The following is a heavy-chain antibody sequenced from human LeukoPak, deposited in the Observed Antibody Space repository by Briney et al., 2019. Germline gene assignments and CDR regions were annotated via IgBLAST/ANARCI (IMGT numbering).Heavy chain of an antibody. J-gene: IGHJ4*02. D-gene: IGHD2-2*01. CDR3: ARHAAVPAYFDY. CDR1: GGSISSYY. V-gene: IGHV4-39*01. CDR2: IYYSGST. Sequence: SETLSLTCTVSGGSISSYYWSWIRQPPGKGLEWIGSIYYSGSTYYNPSLKSRVTISVDTSKNQFSLKLSSVTAADTAVYYCARHAAVPAYFDYWGQGTLVTVSS.